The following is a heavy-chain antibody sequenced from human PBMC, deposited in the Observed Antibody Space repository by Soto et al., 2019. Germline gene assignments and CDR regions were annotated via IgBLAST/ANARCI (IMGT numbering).Heavy chain of an antibody. CDR3: ATSKTDFWSGYDIDAFDI. D-gene: IGHD3-3*01. Sequence: ASVKVSCKVSGYTLTELSMHWVRQAPGKGLEWMGGFDPEDGETIYAQKFQGRVTMTEDTSTDTAYMESSSLRSEDTAVYYCATSKTDFWSGYDIDAFDIWGQGTMVTVSS. J-gene: IGHJ3*02. CDR1: GYTLTELS. V-gene: IGHV1-24*01. CDR2: FDPEDGET.